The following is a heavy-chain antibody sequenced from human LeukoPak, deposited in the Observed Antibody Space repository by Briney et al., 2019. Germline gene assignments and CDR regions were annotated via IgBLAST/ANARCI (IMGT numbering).Heavy chain of an antibody. CDR3: AKGGDYDILTGYYYYFDY. V-gene: IGHV3-23*01. J-gene: IGHJ4*02. CDR1: GFTFSSYA. CDR2: ISGSGGST. D-gene: IGHD3-9*01. Sequence: GGSLRLSCAASGFTFSSYAMSWVRQAPGKGLEWVSAISGSGGSTYYADSVKGRFTISRDNSKNTLYLQMNSLRAEYTAVYYCAKGGDYDILTGYYYYFDYWGQGTLVTVSS.